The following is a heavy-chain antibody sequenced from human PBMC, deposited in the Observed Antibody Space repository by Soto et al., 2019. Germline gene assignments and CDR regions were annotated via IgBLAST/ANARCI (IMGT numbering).Heavy chain of an antibody. CDR3: ARDSYDFWRGYDAFDI. V-gene: IGHV1-18*01. CDR2: ISAYNGNT. Sequence: ASVKVSCKASGYTFTSYGISWVRQAPGQGLEWMGWISAYNGNTNYAQKLQGRVTMTTDTSTSTAYMELRSLRSDDTAVYYCARDSYDFWRGYDAFDIWGQGTMVTVSS. J-gene: IGHJ3*02. CDR1: GYTFTSYG. D-gene: IGHD3-3*01.